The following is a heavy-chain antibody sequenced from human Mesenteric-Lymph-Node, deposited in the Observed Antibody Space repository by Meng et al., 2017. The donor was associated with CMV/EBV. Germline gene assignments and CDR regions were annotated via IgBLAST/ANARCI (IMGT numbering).Heavy chain of an antibody. CDR1: GYTFNTYG. CDR3: ARAPHRRSARLSTDY. V-gene: IGHV1-18*01. J-gene: IGHJ4*02. CDR2: ISGYNGNT. D-gene: IGHD6-6*01. Sequence: ASVKVSCKASGYTFNTYGISWVRQAPGQGHEWMGWISGYNGNTNYGQKFQGRVTLTRDTSTNTAYIELGSLRSDDTAVYYCARAPHRRSARLSTDYWGQGTLVTVSS.